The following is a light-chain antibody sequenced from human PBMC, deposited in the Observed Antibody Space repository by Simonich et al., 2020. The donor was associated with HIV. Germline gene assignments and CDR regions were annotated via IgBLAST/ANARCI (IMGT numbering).Light chain of an antibody. J-gene: IGLJ2*01. V-gene: IGLV2-11*01. Sequence: QSALTQPRSVSGSPGQSVTISCTGTSSDVGTYNSISWYQQHPGKAPKLMIYDVDKWPSGVPDRFSGAKAGNTASLNISGLQTEDEADYYCCSYAGSSGFVFGGWTKLTVL. CDR3: CSYAGSSGFV. CDR1: SSDVGTYNS. CDR2: DVD.